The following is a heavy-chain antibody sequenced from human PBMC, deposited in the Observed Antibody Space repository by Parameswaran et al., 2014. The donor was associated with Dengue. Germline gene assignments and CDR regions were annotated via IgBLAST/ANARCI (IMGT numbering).Heavy chain of an antibody. CDR3: ARGGIFGVVINCFDP. CDR2: IYYSGST. Sequence: RWIRQPPGKGLEWIGYIYYSGSTNYNPSLKSRVTISVDTSKNQFSLKLRSVTAADTAVYYCARGGIFGVVINCFDPWGQGTLVTVSS. J-gene: IGHJ5*02. D-gene: IGHD3-3*02. V-gene: IGHV4-59*01.